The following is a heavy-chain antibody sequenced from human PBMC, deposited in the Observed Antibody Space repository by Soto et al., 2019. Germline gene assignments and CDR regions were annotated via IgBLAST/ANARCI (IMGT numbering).Heavy chain of an antibody. CDR1: GFTFSNYG. J-gene: IGHJ4*02. Sequence: EVNLLESGGGLVQPGGSLRLSCAASGFTFSNYGMGWVRQAPGKGLEWVSTISYNGRNTFSADSVRGRFTISRDDSRNTLYLQMNSLRVDDTAVYCCASETYCVFNDWGQGTLVSVSS. D-gene: IGHD1-26*01. V-gene: IGHV3-23*01. CDR3: ASETYCVFND. CDR2: ISYNGRNT.